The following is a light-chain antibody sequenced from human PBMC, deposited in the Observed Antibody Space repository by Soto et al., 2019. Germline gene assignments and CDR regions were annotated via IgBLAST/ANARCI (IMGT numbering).Light chain of an antibody. J-gene: IGLJ1*01. V-gene: IGLV2-23*01. Sequence: LTQPASVSGSPGQSITISCTGTSSDVGRYNLVSWYQQHPGKAPKLMIYEGSKRPSGASNRFSGSKSGNTASLTISGLQAEDESDYYCCSYAGTSTFYVFGTGTKVTVL. CDR3: CSYAGTSTFYV. CDR2: EGS. CDR1: SSDVGRYNL.